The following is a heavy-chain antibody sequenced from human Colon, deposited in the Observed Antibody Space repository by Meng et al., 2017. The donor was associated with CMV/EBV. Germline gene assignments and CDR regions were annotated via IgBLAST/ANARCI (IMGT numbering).Heavy chain of an antibody. D-gene: IGHD6-13*01. V-gene: IGHV3-33*06. CDR2: VWFDESNK. J-gene: IGHJ4*02. CDR1: GFTFRRNA. CDR3: AKDGGGSSWDGFFDF. Sequence: GESLKISCAASGFTFRRNAMHWVRQAPGKGLEWVAIVWFDESNKYYADSVKGRFTISRDNSQNMLYLQMNSLRAEDTAVYYCAKDGGGSSWDGFFDFGGQGTLVTVSS.